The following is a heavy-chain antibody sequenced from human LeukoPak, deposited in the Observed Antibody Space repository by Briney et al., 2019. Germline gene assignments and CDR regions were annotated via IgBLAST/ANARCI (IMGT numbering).Heavy chain of an antibody. J-gene: IGHJ4*02. CDR2: IYHSGST. V-gene: IGHV4-30-2*01. Sequence: PSQTLSLTCAVSGGSISSGGYSWSWIRQPPGKGLEWIGYIYHSGSTYYNPSLKSRVTISVDRSKNQFSLKLSSVTAADTAVYYCARVAEGYFDYWGQGTPVTVSS. CDR1: GGSISSGGYS. CDR3: ARVAEGYFDY.